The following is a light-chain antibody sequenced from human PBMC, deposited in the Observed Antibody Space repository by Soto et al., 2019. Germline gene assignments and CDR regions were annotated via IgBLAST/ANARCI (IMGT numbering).Light chain of an antibody. Sequence: GASVPSTCRTSQVISTSLAWFQVKPGKAPKLLIYAASTLESGVPSRFSATVSGTEFTLTISSLQPEDFATHYCQQFNSYPITFGQGTRLEIK. CDR2: AAS. J-gene: IGKJ5*01. CDR1: QVISTS. V-gene: IGKV1-9*01. CDR3: QQFNSYPIT.